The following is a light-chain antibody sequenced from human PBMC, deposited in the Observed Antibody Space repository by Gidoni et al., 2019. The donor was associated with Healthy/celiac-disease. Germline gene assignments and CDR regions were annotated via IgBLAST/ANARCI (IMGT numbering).Light chain of an antibody. CDR2: DVS. J-gene: IGLJ1*01. CDR1: SSAGGGYNY. Sequence: QSALTPPRSVSGSPGQSVTISCTGTSSAGGGYNYVSWYQQHPGKAPKLMIYDVSKRPSGVPDRFSGSKSGNTASLTISGRQAEDEADYYCCSYAGSYRDVFGTGTKVTVL. CDR3: CSYAGSYRDV. V-gene: IGLV2-11*01.